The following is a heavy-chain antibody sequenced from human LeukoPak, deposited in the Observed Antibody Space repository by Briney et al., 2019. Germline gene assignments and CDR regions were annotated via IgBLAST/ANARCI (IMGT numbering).Heavy chain of an antibody. CDR2: ISASGSNI. Sequence: PGGSLRLSCAASGFPLSSYSINWFRQAPGKGLEWVAYISASGSNIYYVDSVMGRFTVSRDNPKSSLFLQMNSPRAEDTAVYYCARVKGTYFDYWGQGARVTVSS. D-gene: IGHD1-1*01. V-gene: IGHV3-48*01. CDR1: GFPLSSYS. J-gene: IGHJ4*02. CDR3: ARVKGTYFDY.